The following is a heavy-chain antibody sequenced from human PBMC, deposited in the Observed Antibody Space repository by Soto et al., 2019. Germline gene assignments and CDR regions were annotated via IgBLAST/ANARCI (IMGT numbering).Heavy chain of an antibody. D-gene: IGHD3-3*01. J-gene: IGHJ3*02. V-gene: IGHV3-23*01. CDR2: ISGSGGST. Sequence: LRLSCAASGFTFSSYAMSLVRQAPGKGLEWVSAISGSGGSTYYADSVKGRFTISRDNSKNTLYLQMNSLRAEDTAVYYCAKDYDFWSGYSFDAFDIWGQGTMVTVSS. CDR1: GFTFSSYA. CDR3: AKDYDFWSGYSFDAFDI.